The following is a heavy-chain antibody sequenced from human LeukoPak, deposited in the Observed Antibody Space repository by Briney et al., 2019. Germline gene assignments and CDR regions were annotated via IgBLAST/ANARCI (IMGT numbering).Heavy chain of an antibody. CDR2: ISGSGGST. CDR3: AKGSGGNFGSSSSSSDH. D-gene: IGHD2-2*01. Sequence: GGTLILSCAASGFTFSSYGMSWVRQAPGMGLEWVSTISGSGGSTYYADSEKGRFTISRDNSKNTLYLQMTSLRADDTAVYYCAKGSGGNFGSSSSSSDHWGQGTVVTVSS. J-gene: IGHJ1*01. CDR1: GFTFSSYG. V-gene: IGHV3-23*01.